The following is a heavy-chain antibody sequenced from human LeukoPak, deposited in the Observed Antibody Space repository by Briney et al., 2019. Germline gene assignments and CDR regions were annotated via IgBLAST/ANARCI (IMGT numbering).Heavy chain of an antibody. V-gene: IGHV4-61*02. Sequence: SQTLSLTCTVSGGSISSGSYYWSWIRQPAGKGLEWIGRIYTSGSTNYNPSLKSRVTISVDTSKNQFSLKLSSVTAADTAVYYCASQTYYYDSSGFVNWFDPWGQGTLVTVSS. D-gene: IGHD3-22*01. CDR3: ASQTYYYDSSGFVNWFDP. J-gene: IGHJ5*02. CDR1: GGSISSGSYY. CDR2: IYTSGST.